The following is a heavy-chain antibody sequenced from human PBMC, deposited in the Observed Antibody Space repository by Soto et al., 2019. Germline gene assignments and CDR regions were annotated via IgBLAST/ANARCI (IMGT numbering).Heavy chain of an antibody. V-gene: IGHV3-30*18. CDR1: GLTFSDYG. Sequence: GGSLRLSCVVSGLTFSDYGFHWVRQAPGKGLDWVAAISYDGSFVYYADSVRGRFTISRDNSRNTLDLQMNTPRHEDTAVYYCAKERGRNRNFAMDVWGQGTSVTVSS. J-gene: IGHJ6*02. CDR3: AKERGRNRNFAMDV. D-gene: IGHD1-1*01. CDR2: ISYDGSFV.